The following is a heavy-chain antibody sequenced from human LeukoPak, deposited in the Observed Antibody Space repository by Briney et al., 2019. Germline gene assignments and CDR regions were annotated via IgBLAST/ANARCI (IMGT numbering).Heavy chain of an antibody. CDR1: GFTFNSYS. Sequence: GGSLRLSCAASGFTFNSYSMNWVRQAPGKGLEWVSSISSSSSYIYYADSVKGRFTISRDNAKNSLYLQMNSLRAEDTAVYYCARGTYCSSTSCPFDYWGQGTRVTVSS. D-gene: IGHD2-2*01. J-gene: IGHJ4*02. CDR2: ISSSSSYI. CDR3: ARGTYCSSTSCPFDY. V-gene: IGHV3-21*01.